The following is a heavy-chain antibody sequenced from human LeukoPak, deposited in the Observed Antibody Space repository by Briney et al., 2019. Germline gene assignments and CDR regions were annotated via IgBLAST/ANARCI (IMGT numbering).Heavy chain of an antibody. CDR3: AGSGSHVY. CDR2: ITGNGAST. J-gene: IGHJ4*02. D-gene: IGHD1-26*01. Sequence: PGGSLRLSCAASGFTFRSYDINWVRQAPGKGLEWVSSITGNGASTNFEDSVRGRFTISRDNSKNTAYLQMNSLRAEDTAVYYCAGSGSHVYWGQGTLVTVSS. V-gene: IGHV3-23*01. CDR1: GFTFRSYD.